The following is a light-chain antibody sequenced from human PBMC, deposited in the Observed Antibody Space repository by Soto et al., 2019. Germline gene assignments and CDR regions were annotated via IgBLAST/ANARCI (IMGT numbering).Light chain of an antibody. CDR3: TSYAGSNNLV. Sequence: QSVLNQPPSASGSPGQSVTISCTGTSSDIGGYNYVSWYQQHPGKAPKLIIYEVSKRPSGVPDRFSGSKSGNTASLTVSGLQAEDEADYYCTSYAGSNNLVFAGGTKVTVL. J-gene: IGLJ3*02. CDR1: SSDIGGYNY. V-gene: IGLV2-8*01. CDR2: EVS.